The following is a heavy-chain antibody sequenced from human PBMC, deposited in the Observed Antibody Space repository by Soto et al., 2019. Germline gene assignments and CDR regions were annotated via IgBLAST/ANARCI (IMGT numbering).Heavy chain of an antibody. Sequence: VASVKVSCKASGYTFTSYGISWVRQAPGQGLEWMGWISAYNGNTNYAQKLEGRVTMTTDTSTSTAYMELRSLRSDDTAVYYCASSYYYYYGMDVWGQGTTVTVS. J-gene: IGHJ6*02. CDR1: GYTFTSYG. V-gene: IGHV1-18*04. CDR2: ISAYNGNT. CDR3: ASSYYYYYGMDV.